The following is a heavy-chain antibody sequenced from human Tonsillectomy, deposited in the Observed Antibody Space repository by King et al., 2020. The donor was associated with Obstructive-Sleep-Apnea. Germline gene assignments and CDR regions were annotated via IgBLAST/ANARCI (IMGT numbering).Heavy chain of an antibody. V-gene: IGHV4-59*08. Sequence: QLQESGPGLVKPSETLSLTCTVSGYSISSYYWSWIRQPPGKGLEWIGYIYYSGSTKYNPSLKSRVTISVDTSKNQFSLKLSSVTAADTAVYYCARNTEHYYYYGMDVWGQGTTVTVSS. CDR2: IYYSGST. CDR3: ARNTEHYYYYGMDV. CDR1: GYSISSYY. J-gene: IGHJ6*02. D-gene: IGHD1-26*01.